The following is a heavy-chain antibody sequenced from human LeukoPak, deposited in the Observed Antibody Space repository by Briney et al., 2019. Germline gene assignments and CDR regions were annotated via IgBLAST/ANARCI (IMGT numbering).Heavy chain of an antibody. J-gene: IGHJ4*02. CDR1: GFTFSSYV. CDR3: AKDLGDLADY. CDR2: IRYDGSNK. V-gene: IGHV3-30*02. D-gene: IGHD2-21*02. Sequence: QTGGSLRLSCAASGFTFSSYVMHWVRQAPGKGLEWVAFIRYDGSNKYYADSVKGRFTISRDNSKNTLYLQMNSLRAEDTAVYYCAKDLGDLADYWGQGTLVTVSS.